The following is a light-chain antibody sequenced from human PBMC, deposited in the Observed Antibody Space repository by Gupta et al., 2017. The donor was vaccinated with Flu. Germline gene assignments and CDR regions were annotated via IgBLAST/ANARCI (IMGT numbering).Light chain of an antibody. V-gene: IGKV3-11*01. Sequence: EIVLTQSPATLSLSPGERATLSCGASQSVRSLLDWYQQKPGQAPRLLIYAASNRATGIPARFSGSGSGTEFTLTISSREPEDFAVYYCQQRSNCPITFGQGTRLEIK. CDR3: QQRSNCPIT. J-gene: IGKJ5*01. CDR2: AAS. CDR1: QSVRSL.